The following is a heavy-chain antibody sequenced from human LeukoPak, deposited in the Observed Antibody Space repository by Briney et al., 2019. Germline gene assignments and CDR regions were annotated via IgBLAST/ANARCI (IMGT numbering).Heavy chain of an antibody. CDR2: IIPIFGIA. D-gene: IGHD2-21*02. J-gene: IGHJ4*02. CDR1: GGTFSSYA. V-gene: IGHV1-69*04. CDR3: ARAGQYCGGDCFYFDY. Sequence: SVKVSCKASGGTFSSYAISWVRQAPRQGLEWMGRIIPIFGIANYAQKFQGRVTITADKSTSTAYMELSSLRSEDTAVYYCARAGQYCGGDCFYFDYWGQGTLVTVSS.